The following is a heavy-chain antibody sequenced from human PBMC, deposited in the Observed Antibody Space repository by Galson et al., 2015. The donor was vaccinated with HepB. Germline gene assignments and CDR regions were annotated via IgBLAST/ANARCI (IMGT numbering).Heavy chain of an antibody. Sequence: SLRLSCAASGFTFSGSAMHWVRQASGKGLEWVGRIRSKANSYATAYAASVKGRFTISRDDSKNTAYLQMNSLKTEDTAVYYCTRHRVAAAAYYYYYGMDVWGQGTTVTVSS. D-gene: IGHD6-13*01. CDR1: GFTFSGSA. CDR2: IRSKANSYAT. CDR3: TRHRVAAAAYYYYYGMDV. J-gene: IGHJ6*02. V-gene: IGHV3-73*01.